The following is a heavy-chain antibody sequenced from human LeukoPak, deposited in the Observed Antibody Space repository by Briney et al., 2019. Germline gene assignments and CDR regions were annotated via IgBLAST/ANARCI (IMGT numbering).Heavy chain of an antibody. D-gene: IGHD3-3*01. Sequence: PGGSLRLSCSASGFYFRAHAMHWVRQAPGKGLEWVAFIRYDGSNKYYADSVNGRFTISRDNSKNTLYLQMNSLRAEDTAVYYCAKSIFAPRFLEWYGAFDIWGQGTMVTVSS. CDR1: GFYFRAHA. J-gene: IGHJ3*02. CDR3: AKSIFAPRFLEWYGAFDI. CDR2: IRYDGSNK. V-gene: IGHV3-30*02.